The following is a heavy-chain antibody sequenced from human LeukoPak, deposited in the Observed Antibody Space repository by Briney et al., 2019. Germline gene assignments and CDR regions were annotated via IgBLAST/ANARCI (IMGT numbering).Heavy chain of an antibody. Sequence: PSETLSLTCTVSGFSISSSNYYWGWIRQPPGKGLEWIGNIYYSGSTYYKPSLKTRVTISVDTSKNQFSLKLTSVTAADTAVYYCAIHASVDGNWPRPLDYWGQGSLVTVSS. CDR3: AIHASVDGNWPRPLDY. D-gene: IGHD6-19*01. CDR2: IYYSGST. V-gene: IGHV4-39*01. J-gene: IGHJ4*02. CDR1: GFSISSSNYY.